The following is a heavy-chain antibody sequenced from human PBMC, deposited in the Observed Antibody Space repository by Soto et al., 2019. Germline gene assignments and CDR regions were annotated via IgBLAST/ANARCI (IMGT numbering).Heavy chain of an antibody. J-gene: IGHJ3*02. Sequence: QVQLVESGGGVVQPGRSLRLSCAASGFTFSSYGMHWVRQAPGKGLEWVAVIWYDGSNKYYADSVKGRFTISRDNSKNTLYLQMNSLGAEDTAVYYCARGGIVVVQRDDAFDIWGQGTMVTVSS. V-gene: IGHV3-33*01. CDR1: GFTFSSYG. D-gene: IGHD2-15*01. CDR3: ARGGIVVVQRDDAFDI. CDR2: IWYDGSNK.